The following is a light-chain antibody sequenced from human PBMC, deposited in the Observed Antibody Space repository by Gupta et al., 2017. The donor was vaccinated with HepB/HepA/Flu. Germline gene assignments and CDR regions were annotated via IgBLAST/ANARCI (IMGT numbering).Light chain of an antibody. J-gene: IGLJ2*01. CDR1: TGAVTSGHY. CDR2: DTS. CDR3: LLFYSGVAV. Sequence: QAVVTQEPSLTVSPGGTVTLTCGSSTGAVTSGHYPYWFQQKPGQAPRTLIYDTSNKRSWTPARFSGSRLEGKAALTVSGAQPEDEAEYYCLLFYSGVAVFGGGTKVTGL. V-gene: IGLV7-46*01.